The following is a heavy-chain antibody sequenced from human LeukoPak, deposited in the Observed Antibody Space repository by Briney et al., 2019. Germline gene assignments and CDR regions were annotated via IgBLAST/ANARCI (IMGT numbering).Heavy chain of an antibody. CDR2: IIPILGIT. Sequence: SVKVSCKASGGTFSSYTISWVRQAPGQGLEWMGRIIPILGITNYAQKFQGRVTITADKSTSTAYMELSSLRSEDTAVYYCASFYYDSSGYLDYWGQGTLVTVSS. CDR1: GGTFSSYT. J-gene: IGHJ4*02. V-gene: IGHV1-69*02. D-gene: IGHD3-22*01. CDR3: ASFYYDSSGYLDY.